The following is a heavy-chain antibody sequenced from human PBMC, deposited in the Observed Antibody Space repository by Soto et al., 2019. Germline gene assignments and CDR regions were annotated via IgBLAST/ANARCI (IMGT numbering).Heavy chain of an antibody. D-gene: IGHD2-15*01. CDR3: ARACSGGSCYPDDEYFQH. Sequence: GASVKVSCKASGYTFTSYAMHWVRQAPGQRLEWMGWINAGNGNTKYSQKFQGRVTITRDTSASTAYMELSSLRSEDTAVYYCARACSGGSCYPDDEYFQHWGQGTLVTVSS. CDR1: GYTFTSYA. J-gene: IGHJ1*01. CDR2: INAGNGNT. V-gene: IGHV1-3*01.